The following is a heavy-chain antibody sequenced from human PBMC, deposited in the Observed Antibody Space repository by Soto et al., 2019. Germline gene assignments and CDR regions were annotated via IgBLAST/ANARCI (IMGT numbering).Heavy chain of an antibody. J-gene: IGHJ4*02. V-gene: IGHV3-7*03. Sequence: PGGSLRLSCAASGFTFSSYWMSWVRQAPGKGLEWVAYIKQDGSQKDYVDSVKGRFTISRDNAKNSLYLQMNSLRAEDTAVYYCATYHPFDYWGQGTLVSVSS. CDR3: ATYHPFDY. D-gene: IGHD2-2*01. CDR2: IKQDGSQK. CDR1: GFTFSSYW.